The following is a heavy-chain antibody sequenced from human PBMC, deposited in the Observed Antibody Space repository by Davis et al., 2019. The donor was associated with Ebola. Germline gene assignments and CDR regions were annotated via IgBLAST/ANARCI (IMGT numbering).Heavy chain of an antibody. V-gene: IGHV1-24*01. J-gene: IGHJ3*02. CDR1: EYTLSGLS. CDR2: FDPESREI. Sequence: ASVQVSCKVSEYTLSGLSMHWVRQAPGQGLEWAGGFDPESREIIYARSFQGRVTLTEDPSTDTAYMELSDLRSDDTAIYYCARDRAYYYDSSGYYTLDAFDIWGQGTMVTVSS. D-gene: IGHD3-22*01. CDR3: ARDRAYYYDSSGYYTLDAFDI.